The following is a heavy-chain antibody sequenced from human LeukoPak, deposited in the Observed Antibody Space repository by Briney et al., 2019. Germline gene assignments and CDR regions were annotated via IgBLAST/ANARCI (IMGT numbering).Heavy chain of an antibody. CDR3: ARVRGAAVFDY. CDR2: ISYDGSNK. D-gene: IGHD3-10*01. Sequence: GGSLRLSCAASGFTFSSYGMHWVRQAPGKGLEWVAVISYDGSNKYYADSVKGRFTISRDNSKNTLYLQMNSLRAEDTALYYCARVRGAAVFDYWGQGTLVTVSS. V-gene: IGHV3-30*03. CDR1: GFTFSSYG. J-gene: IGHJ4*02.